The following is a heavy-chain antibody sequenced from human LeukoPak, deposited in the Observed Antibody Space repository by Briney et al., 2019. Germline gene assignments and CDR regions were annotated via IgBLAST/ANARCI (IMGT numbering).Heavy chain of an antibody. Sequence: SETLSLTCAVYGGSFSGYYWSWIRQPPGKGLEWIGEINHSGSTNYNPSLKSRVTISVDTSKNQFPLKLSSVTAADTAVYYCALRGRYSGYSYYYYGMDVWGKGTTVTVSS. CDR1: GGSFSGYY. CDR2: INHSGST. D-gene: IGHD5-12*01. CDR3: ALRGRYSGYSYYYYGMDV. V-gene: IGHV4-34*01. J-gene: IGHJ6*04.